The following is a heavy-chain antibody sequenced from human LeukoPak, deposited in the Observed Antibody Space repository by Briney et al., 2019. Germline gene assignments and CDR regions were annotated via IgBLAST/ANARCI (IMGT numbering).Heavy chain of an antibody. V-gene: IGHV3-48*03. J-gene: IGHJ6*03. CDR2: ISSSGSTI. CDR3: ARDPYSGNYGNYYYYYMDV. CDR1: GFTFSSYE. Sequence: GGSLRLSCAASGFTFSSYEMNWVRQAPGKGLEWASYISSSGSTIYYADSVKGRFTISRDNAKNSLYLQMNSLGPEDTAVYYCARDPYSGNYGNYYYYYMDVWGKGTTVTISS. D-gene: IGHD1-26*01.